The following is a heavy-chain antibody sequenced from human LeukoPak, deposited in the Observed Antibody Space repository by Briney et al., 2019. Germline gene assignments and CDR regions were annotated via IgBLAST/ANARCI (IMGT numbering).Heavy chain of an antibody. CDR1: GFTFSSYW. CDR2: INSDGSST. J-gene: IGHJ4*02. V-gene: IGHV3-74*01. D-gene: IGHD6-19*01. Sequence: PWGSLRLSCAASGFTFSSYWMHWVRQVPGKGLVWVSRINSDGSSTSYADSVKGRFTISGDNVKNTLYLQMNSLRAEDTAVYYCAREDGAQGGAGDYWGQGTLVTVSS. CDR3: AREDGAQGGAGDY.